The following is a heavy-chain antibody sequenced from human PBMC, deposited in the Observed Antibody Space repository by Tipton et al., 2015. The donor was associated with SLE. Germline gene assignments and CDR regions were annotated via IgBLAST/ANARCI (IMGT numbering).Heavy chain of an antibody. CDR3: ARWGAGSRGNWFDP. CDR1: GGSIRSQY. Sequence: TLSLTCTVSGGSIRSQYWSWIRQPPGKGLELIGYLYNSGSTKYNPSLKNRVTISVDTSKNHFSLKLSSVTAADTAVYYCARWGAGSRGNWFDPWGQGTLITVSS. D-gene: IGHD1/OR15-1a*01. J-gene: IGHJ5*02. CDR2: LYNSGST. V-gene: IGHV4-59*11.